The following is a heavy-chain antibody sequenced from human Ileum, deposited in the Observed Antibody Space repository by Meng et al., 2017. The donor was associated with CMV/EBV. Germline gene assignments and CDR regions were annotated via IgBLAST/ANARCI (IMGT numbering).Heavy chain of an antibody. Sequence: LSCAASRFTFNNYWMHCVRQAPGKGLMWVSRVNADGSITTYADSVKGRFTISRDNAKNTLYLQMNSLRAEDTAVYYCARGGGYRFDPWGQGTLVTVSS. CDR3: ARGGGYRFDP. CDR2: VNADGSIT. J-gene: IGHJ5*02. V-gene: IGHV3-74*01. CDR1: RFTFNNYW. D-gene: IGHD2-2*01.